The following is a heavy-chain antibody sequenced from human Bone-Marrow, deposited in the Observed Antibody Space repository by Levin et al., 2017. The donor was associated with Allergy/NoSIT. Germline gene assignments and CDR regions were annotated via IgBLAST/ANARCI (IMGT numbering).Heavy chain of an antibody. D-gene: IGHD3-3*01. J-gene: IGHJ6*02. CDR1: GGSITTNHYY. V-gene: IGHV4-39*02. CDR2: LYYDGNT. Sequence: SETLSLTCTVSGGSITTNHYYWAWIRQPPGKGLDWIGNLYYDGNTQYDASLNGRVTISVDTSKNSFSLNLNSVTAADTAVYSCARGACRESDIWRGAENNHHGMDVWGQGTPVTVSS. CDR3: ARGACRESDIWRGAENNHHGMDV.